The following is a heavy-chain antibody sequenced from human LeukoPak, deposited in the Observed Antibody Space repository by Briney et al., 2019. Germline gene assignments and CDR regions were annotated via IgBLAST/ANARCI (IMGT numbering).Heavy chain of an antibody. CDR3: AGGIDNSGSDC. J-gene: IGHJ4*02. Sequence: GASVKVSCKASGYSFTGYYIHWVRQAPGQGLEWMGWINPNSGGTNYAQKFQGRVTMTRDTSISTAYMELSSLRSDDTAVYYCAGGIDNSGSDCWGQGTLVTVSS. CDR1: GYSFTGYY. CDR2: INPNSGGT. V-gene: IGHV1-2*02. D-gene: IGHD3-22*01.